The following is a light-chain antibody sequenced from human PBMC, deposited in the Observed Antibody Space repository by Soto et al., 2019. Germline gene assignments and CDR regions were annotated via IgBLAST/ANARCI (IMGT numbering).Light chain of an antibody. CDR3: QQYHSSPWT. CDR1: QSIPNNN. V-gene: IGKV3-20*01. CDR2: GAF. J-gene: IGKJ1*01. Sequence: EIVLTQSPGTLSLSPWESATLSCSASQSIPNNNLAWYQQKPGQAPRLLFYGAFNRASGIPDRFSGSGSGTDFTLTISRVEPVDFAVYSCQQYHSSPWTFGQGTKVDIK.